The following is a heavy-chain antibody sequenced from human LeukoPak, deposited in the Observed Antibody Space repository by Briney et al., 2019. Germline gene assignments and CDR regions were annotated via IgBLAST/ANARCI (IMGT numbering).Heavy chain of an antibody. CDR2: ISGSGGST. Sequence: GSLRLPWAASGFTFSSYAMSWVRQAPGKGLEWVSAISGSGGSTYYADSVKGRFTISRDNSKNTLYLQMNSLRAEDTAVYYCAKVGGCSSTSCYTGRPFDYWGQGTLVTVSS. J-gene: IGHJ4*02. V-gene: IGHV3-23*01. D-gene: IGHD2-2*02. CDR1: GFTFSSYA. CDR3: AKVGGCSSTSCYTGRPFDY.